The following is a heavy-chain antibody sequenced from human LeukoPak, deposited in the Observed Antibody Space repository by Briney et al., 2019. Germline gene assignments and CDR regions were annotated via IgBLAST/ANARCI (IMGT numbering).Heavy chain of an antibody. Sequence: SQTLSLTCDISGDSVSSNSATLIWIRQSPSRGLEWLGRTYFRSKWFNDYAVSLKGRIADNPDTSKNRFSLQLDSVTPEDTAIYYCARAPHGSGCDFWGQGTLVTVSS. CDR1: GDSVSSNSAT. CDR3: ARAPHGSGCDF. CDR2: TYFRSKWFN. D-gene: IGHD6-19*01. J-gene: IGHJ4*02. V-gene: IGHV6-1*01.